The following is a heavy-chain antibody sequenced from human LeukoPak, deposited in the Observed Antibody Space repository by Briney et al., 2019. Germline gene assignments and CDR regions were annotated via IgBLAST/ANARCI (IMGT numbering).Heavy chain of an antibody. CDR2: ISSSSSTI. V-gene: IGHV3-48*01. CDR1: GFTFSSYS. Sequence: GGSLRLSCAASGFTFSSYSMNWVRQAPGKGLEWVSYISSSSSTIYYADSVKGRFTISRDNAKNSLYLRMNSLRAEDTAVYYCARDTRGGSGSYFKYWGQGTLVTVSS. J-gene: IGHJ4*02. D-gene: IGHD1-26*01. CDR3: ARDTRGGSGSYFKY.